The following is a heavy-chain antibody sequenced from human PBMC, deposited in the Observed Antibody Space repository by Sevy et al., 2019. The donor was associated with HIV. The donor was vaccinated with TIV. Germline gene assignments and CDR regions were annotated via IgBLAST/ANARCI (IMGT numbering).Heavy chain of an antibody. V-gene: IGHV3-74*01. J-gene: IGHJ3*02. D-gene: IGHD3-3*01. Sequence: GGSLRLSCAASGFTFSSYWMHWVRQAPGKGPVWVSRLNSDGSSTSYADSGKGRFTISRDNAKNTLYLQMNSLRAEDTAVYYCARDQGAIFGIFDAFDIWGQGTMVTVSS. CDR2: LNSDGSST. CDR1: GFTFSSYW. CDR3: ARDQGAIFGIFDAFDI.